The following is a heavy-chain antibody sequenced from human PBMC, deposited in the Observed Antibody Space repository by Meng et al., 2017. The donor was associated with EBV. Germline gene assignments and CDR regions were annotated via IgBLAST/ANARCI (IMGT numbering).Heavy chain of an antibody. CDR2: TNEDGGIT. CDR3: SRDLAGPFDD. V-gene: IGHV3-74*01. J-gene: IGHJ4*02. CDR1: GFTFSRFW. Sequence: ELELVGSGGGQVRPGGSLGLSFAVSGFTFSRFWMHCVRQVPGKGLVWVARTNEDGGITNYADSVKGRFIISRDNTRNTLYLQMNSLRDEDTAVYFCSRDLAGPFDDWGQGTLVTVSS.